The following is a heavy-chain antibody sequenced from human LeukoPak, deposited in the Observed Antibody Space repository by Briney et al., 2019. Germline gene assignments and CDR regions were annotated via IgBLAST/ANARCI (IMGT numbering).Heavy chain of an antibody. D-gene: IGHD1-26*01. Sequence: SETLSLTCTVSGGSISSYYWSWIRQPPGKGLEWIGDIYYSGSTNYNPSLKSRVTISVDTSKNQFSLKLSSVTAADTAVYYCARAYSGSYYLGVSYYFDYWGQGTLVTVSS. CDR3: ARAYSGSYYLGVSYYFDY. V-gene: IGHV4-59*01. CDR2: IYYSGST. CDR1: GGSISSYY. J-gene: IGHJ4*02.